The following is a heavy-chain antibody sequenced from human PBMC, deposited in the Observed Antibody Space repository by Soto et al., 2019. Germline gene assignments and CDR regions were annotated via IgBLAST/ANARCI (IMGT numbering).Heavy chain of an antibody. CDR1: GGSISSSSYY. CDR2: IYYSGST. Sequence: SETLSLTCTVSGGSISSSSYYWGWIRQPPGKGLEWIGSIYYSGSTYYNPSLKSRVTISVDTSKNQFSLKLSSVTAADTAVYYCARHPGDYGRYYFDYWGQGTLVTVSS. V-gene: IGHV4-39*01. J-gene: IGHJ4*02. CDR3: ARHPGDYGRYYFDY. D-gene: IGHD4-17*01.